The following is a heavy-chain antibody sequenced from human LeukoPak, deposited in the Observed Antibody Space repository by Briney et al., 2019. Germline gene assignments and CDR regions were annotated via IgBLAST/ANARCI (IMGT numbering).Heavy chain of an antibody. CDR3: VRRQYRYYFDY. CDR2: IYCDEDN. D-gene: IGHD3-16*02. J-gene: IGHJ4*02. CDR1: GFSLTPNGVG. V-gene: IGHV2-5*02. Sequence: SGPTLMNPTQALTLTCTFSGFSLTPNGVGVGWIRQPPGKALEWLTLIYCDEDNRYSPSLKSSLTITKDYSKNQVVLTMTNMDPADTATYYCVRRQYRYYFDYWGQGTLVTVSS.